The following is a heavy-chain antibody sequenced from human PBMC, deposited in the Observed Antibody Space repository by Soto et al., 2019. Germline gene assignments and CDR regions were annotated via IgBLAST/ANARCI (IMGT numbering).Heavy chain of an antibody. D-gene: IGHD3-3*01. J-gene: IGHJ6*02. CDR2: ISAYNGNT. Sequence: ASVKVSCKASGYTFTSYGISWVRQAPGQGLEWMGWISAYNGNTNYAQKLQGRVTMTTDTSTSTAYMELRSLRSDDTAVYYCARSGRVTIFGVVTPYYYYGMAVWGQGTTVTVSS. CDR3: ARSGRVTIFGVVTPYYYYGMAV. V-gene: IGHV1-18*01. CDR1: GYTFTSYG.